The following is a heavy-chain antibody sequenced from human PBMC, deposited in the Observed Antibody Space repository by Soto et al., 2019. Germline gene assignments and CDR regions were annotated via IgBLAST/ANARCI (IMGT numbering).Heavy chain of an antibody. J-gene: IGHJ4*02. Sequence: ASVKVSCKASGYTFTTSAMHWVRQAPGQRLEWMGWINAANGNTKYSQKFQGRVTISRDISASIAFMELSSVRSDDTAVYYCARDDNWADYWGQGTVVGVSS. CDR3: ARDDNWADY. CDR1: GYTFTTSA. V-gene: IGHV1-3*01. D-gene: IGHD1-1*01. CDR2: INAANGNT.